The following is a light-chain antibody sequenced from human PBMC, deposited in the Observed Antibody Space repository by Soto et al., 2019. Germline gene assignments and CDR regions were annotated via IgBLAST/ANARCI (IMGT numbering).Light chain of an antibody. J-gene: IGLJ2*01. Sequence: QSALTQPASVSGSPGQSFTISCTGTSSDVGGYNYVSWYQQHPGKAPKLTIYDVSNRPSGVSNRFSGSKSGNTASLTISGLQAEDEADYYCTSYTSSSTVVFGGGTKVTVL. CDR2: DVS. CDR3: TSYTSSSTVV. V-gene: IGLV2-14*01. CDR1: SSDVGGYNY.